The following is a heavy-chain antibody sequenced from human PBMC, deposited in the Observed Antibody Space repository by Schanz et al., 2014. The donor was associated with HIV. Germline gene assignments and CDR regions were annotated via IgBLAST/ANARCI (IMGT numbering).Heavy chain of an antibody. J-gene: IGHJ4*02. CDR1: GGSFSGYY. CDR3: ARATTDPFQPTYYFDS. V-gene: IGHV4-34*01. D-gene: IGHD1-1*01. Sequence: QVQLQQWGAGLLKPSETLSLKCAVYGGSFSGYYWTWIRQSPGKGLEWIGEINHRGITNYNPSLESRVTISMDPSKNQFSLKLNSATAADTATYYCARATTDPFQPTYYFDSWGQGTLVTVSS. CDR2: INHRGIT.